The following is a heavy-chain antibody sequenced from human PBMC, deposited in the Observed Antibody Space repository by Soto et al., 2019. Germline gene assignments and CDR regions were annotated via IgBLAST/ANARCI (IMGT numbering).Heavy chain of an antibody. CDR1: GYNFANYW. CDR3: ATPRYPSGYYIGDY. V-gene: IGHV5-10-1*01. CDR2: IDPTDSET. D-gene: IGHD5-12*01. J-gene: IGHJ4*02. Sequence: GESLKISCRGSGYNFANYWVNWVRQMPGKGLEWMGRIDPTDSETNYSPSFEGHVTMSVDKSISTAYLQWSSLKASDTAMYYCATPRYPSGYYIGDYWGRGTLVTVSS.